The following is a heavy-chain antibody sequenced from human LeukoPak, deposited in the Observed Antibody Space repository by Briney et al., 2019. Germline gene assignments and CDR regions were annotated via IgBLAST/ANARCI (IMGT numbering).Heavy chain of an antibody. CDR2: IYHSGST. D-gene: IGHD5-18*01. V-gene: IGHV4-30-2*01. Sequence: SETLSLTCTVSGGSISGGGYYWSWIRQPPGKGLEWIGYIYHSGSTYYNPSLKSRVTISVDRSKNQFSLKLSSVTAADTAVYYCARHNARGTAMAVDYWGQGTLVTVSS. J-gene: IGHJ4*02. CDR1: GGSISGGGYY. CDR3: ARHNARGTAMAVDY.